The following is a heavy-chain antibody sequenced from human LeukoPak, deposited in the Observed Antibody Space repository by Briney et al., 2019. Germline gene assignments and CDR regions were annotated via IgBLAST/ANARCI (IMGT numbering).Heavy chain of an antibody. J-gene: IGHJ4*02. CDR2: IKQDGSEK. CDR1: GFTFSSYG. CDR3: ARDYNYYGSGSYHDY. V-gene: IGHV3-7*01. Sequence: GGSLRLSCAASGFTFSSYGMHWVRQAPGKGLEWVANIKQDGSEKYYVDSVKGRFTISGDNAKNSLYLQMNSLRAEDTAVYYCARDYNYYGSGSYHDYWGQGTLVTVSS. D-gene: IGHD3-10*01.